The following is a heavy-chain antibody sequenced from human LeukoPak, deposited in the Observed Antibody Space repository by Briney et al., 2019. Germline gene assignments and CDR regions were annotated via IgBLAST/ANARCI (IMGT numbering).Heavy chain of an antibody. D-gene: IGHD6-6*01. CDR1: GFTFSSYW. Sequence: GGSLRPSCAASGFTFSSYWMSWVRQAPGKGLEWVANIKQDGSEKYYVDSVKGRFTISRDNAKNSLYLQMNSLRAEDTAVYYCARGGQSSIAARPLNYWGQGTLVTVSS. J-gene: IGHJ4*02. V-gene: IGHV3-7*01. CDR3: ARGGQSSIAARPLNY. CDR2: IKQDGSEK.